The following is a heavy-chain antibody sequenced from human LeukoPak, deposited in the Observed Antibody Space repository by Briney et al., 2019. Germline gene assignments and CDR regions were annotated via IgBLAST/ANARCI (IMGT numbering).Heavy chain of an antibody. CDR1: GYTFTDYY. CDR3: ARDEAMEHRDRFDP. D-gene: IGHD5-18*01. CDR2: IIPIFGTA. Sequence: SVKVSCKASGYTFTDYYIHWVRQAPGQGLEWMGGIIPIFGTANYAQKFQGRVTITADESTSTAYMELSSLRSEDTAVYYCARDEAMEHRDRFDPWGQGTLVAVSS. J-gene: IGHJ5*02. V-gene: IGHV1-69*13.